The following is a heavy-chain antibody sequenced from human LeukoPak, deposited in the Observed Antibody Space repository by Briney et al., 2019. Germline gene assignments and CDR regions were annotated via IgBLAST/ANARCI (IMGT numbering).Heavy chain of an antibody. J-gene: IGHJ3*02. D-gene: IGHD4-17*01. V-gene: IGHV3-9*03. CDR1: RFTFDDYA. CDR3: AKDLCAVTTGCAFDI. Sequence: GRSLRLSCAASRFTFDDYAMHWVRQAPGKGLEWVSGISWNSGSIGYADSVKGRFTISRDNAKNSLYLQMNSLRAEDMALYYCAKDLCAVTTGCAFDIWGQGTMVTVSS. CDR2: ISWNSGSI.